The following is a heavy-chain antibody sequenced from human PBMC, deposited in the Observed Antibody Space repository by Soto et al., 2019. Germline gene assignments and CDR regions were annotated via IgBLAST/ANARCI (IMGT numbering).Heavy chain of an antibody. Sequence: ASVKVSCKASGGTFSSYAISWVRQAPGQGLEWMGGIIPIFGTANYAQKFQGRVTITADESTSTAYMELSSLRSEDTAVYYCATYYYDSSGSLDYWGQGTLVTVSS. CDR1: GGTFSSYA. V-gene: IGHV1-69*13. CDR2: IIPIFGTA. CDR3: ATYYYDSSGSLDY. D-gene: IGHD3-22*01. J-gene: IGHJ4*02.